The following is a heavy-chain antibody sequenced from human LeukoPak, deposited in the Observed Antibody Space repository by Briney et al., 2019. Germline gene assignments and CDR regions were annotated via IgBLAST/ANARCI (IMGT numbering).Heavy chain of an antibody. D-gene: IGHD3-10*01. V-gene: IGHV1-18*01. CDR3: ASYTYGSGIFDY. Sequence: GASVKVSCKASGYTFTSYGISWVRQAPGQGLEWMGWISAYNGNTNYAQKLQGRVTMTTDTSTSTVYMELSSLRSEDTAVYYCASYTYGSGIFDYWGQGTLVTVSS. CDR2: ISAYNGNT. CDR1: GYTFTSYG. J-gene: IGHJ4*02.